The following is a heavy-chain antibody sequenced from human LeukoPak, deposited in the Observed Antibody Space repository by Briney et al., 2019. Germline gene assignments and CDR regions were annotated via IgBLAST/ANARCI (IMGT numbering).Heavy chain of an antibody. D-gene: IGHD1-26*01. CDR3: ARMGDKVTTMYPSYYMDV. CDR1: GFTFSDYY. V-gene: IGHV3-11*04. Sequence: GGSLRLSCTASGFTFSDYYMTWVRQAPGKGLEWLSHISSSGSTKHYADSVKGRFTISRDNAKIALYLQLNNLRAEDTAVYYCARMGDKVTTMYPSYYMDVWGEGTTVIVSS. J-gene: IGHJ6*03. CDR2: ISSSGSTK.